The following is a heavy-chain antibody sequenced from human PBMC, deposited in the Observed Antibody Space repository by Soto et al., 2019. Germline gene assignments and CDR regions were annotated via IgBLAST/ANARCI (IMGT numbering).Heavy chain of an antibody. CDR1: GASVRSYH. V-gene: IGHV4-59*10. CDR2: VQMSGTT. J-gene: IGHJ5*02. CDR3: AKDRSTMRWFDP. D-gene: IGHD1-1*01. Sequence: PXETLSLTCAVSGASVRSYHWSWIRQAAGKGLEWIGRVQMSGTTNYNPSLKTRVTMSLDTSKNEVSLRMTSVTAADTAVYFCAKDRSTMRWFDPWGQGILVTVSS.